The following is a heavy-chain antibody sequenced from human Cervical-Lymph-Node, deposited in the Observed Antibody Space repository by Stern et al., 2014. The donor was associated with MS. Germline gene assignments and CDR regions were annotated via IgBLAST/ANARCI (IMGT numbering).Heavy chain of an antibody. CDR3: AKHACTGAACPFDL. J-gene: IGHJ4*02. Sequence: QVQLQESGPGLVKPSETLSLTCAVSGDSISSYTHYWAWIRQPPGKGLEWIGSVYYSGATYYNPSLKSPVTISVDPSKNHFSRGLNSVTAADTAVYYCAKHACTGAACPFDLWGQGTLVTVSS. V-gene: IGHV4-39*01. CDR1: GDSISSYTHY. D-gene: IGHD2-8*02. CDR2: VYYSGAT.